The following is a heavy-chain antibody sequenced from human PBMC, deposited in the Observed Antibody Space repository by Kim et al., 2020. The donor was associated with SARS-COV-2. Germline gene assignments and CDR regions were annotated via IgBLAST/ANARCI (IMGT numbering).Heavy chain of an antibody. Sequence: KGRFTISRDNSKNTRYLQMNSLRAEDTAVYYCARDRLYYYGSGSNPAPGYWGQGTLVTVSS. J-gene: IGHJ4*02. CDR3: ARDRLYYYGSGSNPAPGY. V-gene: IGHV3-30*01. D-gene: IGHD3-10*01.